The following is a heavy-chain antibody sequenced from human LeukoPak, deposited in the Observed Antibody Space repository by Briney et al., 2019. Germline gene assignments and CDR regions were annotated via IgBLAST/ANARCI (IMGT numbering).Heavy chain of an antibody. CDR1: GFTFSSYA. J-gene: IGHJ3*02. Sequence: HPGGSLRLSCAASGFTFSSYAMSWVCQAPGKGLEWVSAISGSGGSTYYADSVKGRFTISRDNSKNTLYLQMNSLRAEDTAVYYCANPILPEVVVAVSDAFDIWGQGTMVTVSS. V-gene: IGHV3-23*01. CDR3: ANPILPEVVVAVSDAFDI. CDR2: ISGSGGST. D-gene: IGHD2-15*01.